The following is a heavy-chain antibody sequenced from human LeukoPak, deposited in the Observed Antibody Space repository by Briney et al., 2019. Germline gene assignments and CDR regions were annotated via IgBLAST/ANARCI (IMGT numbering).Heavy chain of an antibody. CDR3: TSCSSGCDYYGMDV. Sequence: GRSLRLSCTASGFTFGDYAMSWVRQAPGKGLEWVGFIRSKAYGGTTEYAASVKGRLTISRDDSKSIAYLQMNSLKTEDTAVYYCTSCSSGCDYYGMDVWGKGTTVTVSS. CDR2: IRSKAYGGTT. CDR1: GFTFGDYA. J-gene: IGHJ6*04. V-gene: IGHV3-49*04. D-gene: IGHD6-19*01.